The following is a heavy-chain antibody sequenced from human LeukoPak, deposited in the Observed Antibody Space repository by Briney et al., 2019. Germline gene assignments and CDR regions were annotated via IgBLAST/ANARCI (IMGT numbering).Heavy chain of an antibody. Sequence: KPSETLSLTCAVYGGSFSGYYWSWIRQPPGKGLEWIGEINHSGSTNYNPSLKSRVTISVDRSKNQFSLKLTPVTAADTAVYYCARVKYDYDSSRFDPWGQGTLVTVSS. CDR1: GGSFSGYY. CDR2: INHSGST. J-gene: IGHJ5*02. CDR3: ARVKYDYDSSRFDP. D-gene: IGHD3-22*01. V-gene: IGHV4-34*01.